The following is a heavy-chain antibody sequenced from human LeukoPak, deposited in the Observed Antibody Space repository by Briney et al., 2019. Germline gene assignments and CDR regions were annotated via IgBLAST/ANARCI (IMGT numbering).Heavy chain of an antibody. J-gene: IGHJ4*02. CDR1: GGSISSGGYS. V-gene: IGHV4-30-2*01. CDR3: AGYSSGWPYYFDY. CDR2: IYHSGST. Sequence: SETLSLTCAVSGGSISSGGYSWSWIRQPPGKVLEWIGHIYHSGSTNYNPSLKSRVTISVDKSKNQFSLKLSSVTAADTAVYYCAGYSSGWPYYFDYWGQGTLVTVSS. D-gene: IGHD6-19*01.